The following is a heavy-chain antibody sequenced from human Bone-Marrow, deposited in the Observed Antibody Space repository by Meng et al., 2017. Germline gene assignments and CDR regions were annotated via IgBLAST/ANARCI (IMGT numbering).Heavy chain of an antibody. J-gene: IGHJ2*01. CDR2: INHSGST. CDR3: ARRFSAKYYYDSSGSYFDL. V-gene: IGHV4-34*01. Sequence: SETLSLTCTVSGGSISSYYWSWIRQPPGKGLEWIGEINHSGSTNYNPSLKSRVTISVDTSKNQFSLKLSSVTAADTAVYYCARRFSAKYYYDSSGSYFDLWGLGTLVTVSS. D-gene: IGHD3-22*01. CDR1: GGSISSYY.